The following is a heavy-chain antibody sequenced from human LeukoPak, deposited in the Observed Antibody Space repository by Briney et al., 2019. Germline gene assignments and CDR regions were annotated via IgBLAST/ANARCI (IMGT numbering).Heavy chain of an antibody. CDR1: GLTFAVFG. J-gene: IGHJ4*02. CDR3: ARDLSSNWNNLAY. D-gene: IGHD1/OR15-1a*01. Sequence: GGSLRLSCEDSGLTFAVFGLSWVRQAPGKGLEWAAGINWSGDNTFYADSVKGRFTISRDNTKKTLYLQMNNLRGEDTATYYCARDLSSNWNNLAYWGQGTLVTVSS. V-gene: IGHV3-20*04. CDR2: INWSGDNT.